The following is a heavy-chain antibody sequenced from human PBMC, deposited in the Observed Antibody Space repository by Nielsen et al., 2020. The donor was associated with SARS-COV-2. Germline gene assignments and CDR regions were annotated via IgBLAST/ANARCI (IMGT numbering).Heavy chain of an antibody. Sequence: ASVKVSCKASGYTFTSYYMHWVRQAPGQGLEWMGIINPSGGSTSYAQKFQGRVTMTRDTSTSTVYMELSSLRSEDTAVYYCARERPDGYSYDHDAFDIWGQGTMVTVSS. J-gene: IGHJ3*02. CDR3: ARERPDGYSYDHDAFDI. V-gene: IGHV1-46*01. CDR1: GYTFTSYY. D-gene: IGHD5-18*01. CDR2: INPSGGST.